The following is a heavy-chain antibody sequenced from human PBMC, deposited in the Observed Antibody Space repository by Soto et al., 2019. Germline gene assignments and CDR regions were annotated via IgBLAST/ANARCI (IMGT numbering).Heavy chain of an antibody. D-gene: IGHD6-13*01. V-gene: IGHV5-51*06. CDR2: IYPGDSDT. Sequence: GESLKISCKGSGYSFPSYWIGWVRQMPGKGLEWMGIIYPGDSDTRYSPSFQGQVTVSADKSISTAYLQWSSLRASDTAMYYCAKSSTAVRNFVFWGPGTLVTVSS. J-gene: IGHJ4*02. CDR1: GYSFPSYW. CDR3: AKSSTAVRNFVF.